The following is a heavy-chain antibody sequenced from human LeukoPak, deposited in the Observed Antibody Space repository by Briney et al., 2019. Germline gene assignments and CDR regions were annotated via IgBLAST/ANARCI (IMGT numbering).Heavy chain of an antibody. CDR3: ARGAYSYWGSRVAY. V-gene: IGHV1-2*02. D-gene: IGHD7-27*01. CDR2: INPPGGGT. J-gene: IGHJ4*02. CDR1: GYTFTGYY. Sequence: ASVKVSCEASGYTFTGYYIHWVRQAPGQGLEWMGSINPPGGGTNYAQQFQGRVTMTRDTSITTAYMELSRLTSDDTAVYFCARGAYSYWGSRVAYWGQGTLVTVSS.